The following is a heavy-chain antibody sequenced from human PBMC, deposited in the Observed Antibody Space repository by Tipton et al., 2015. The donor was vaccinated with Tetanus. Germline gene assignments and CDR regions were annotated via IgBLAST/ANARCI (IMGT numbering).Heavy chain of an antibody. CDR3: AREADCSGGSCFSGDFDN. V-gene: IGHV3-30*03. CDR1: GFTFSTYG. Sequence: SLRLSCAASGFTFSTYGMHWVRQAPGTGLEWVAVISYDGSKKFYGDSVKDRFTVSRDNSKSTLYLQMSSLRFEDTAVYYCAREADCSGGSCFSGDFDNWGQGTQVTVSS. J-gene: IGHJ4*02. CDR2: ISYDGSKK. D-gene: IGHD2-15*01.